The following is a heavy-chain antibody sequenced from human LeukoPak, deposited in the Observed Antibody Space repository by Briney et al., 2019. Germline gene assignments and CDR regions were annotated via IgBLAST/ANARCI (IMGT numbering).Heavy chain of an antibody. CDR3: ARFAAGGSYYYYMDV. D-gene: IGHD6-25*01. V-gene: IGHV3-7*01. CDR1: GFTFSNAW. CDR2: IKQDGSEK. Sequence: GGSLRLSCAASGFTFSNAWMSWVRQAPGKGLEWVANIKQDGSEKYYVDSVKGRFTISRDNARNSLFLQMNSLRADDTAVYYCARFAAGGSYYYYMDVWGKGTTVTVSS. J-gene: IGHJ6*03.